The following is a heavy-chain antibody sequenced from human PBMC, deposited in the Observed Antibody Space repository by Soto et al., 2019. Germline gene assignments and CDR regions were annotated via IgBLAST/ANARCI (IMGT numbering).Heavy chain of an antibody. CDR1: GFTFSSYA. Sequence: EVQLLESGGGLVQPGGSLRLPCAASGFTFSSYAMTWVRQAPGKGLEYVSTISGSGVSAYYADSVKGRFTISRDNSKDTLYLQMNSLRAEDTAIYYCAKPLQVYWGQGTLVTVSS. J-gene: IGHJ4*02. CDR2: ISGSGVSA. CDR3: AKPLQVY. V-gene: IGHV3-23*01.